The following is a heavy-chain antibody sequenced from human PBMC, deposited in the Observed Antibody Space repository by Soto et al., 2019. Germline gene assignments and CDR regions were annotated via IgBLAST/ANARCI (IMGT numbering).Heavy chain of an antibody. J-gene: IGHJ4*02. D-gene: IGHD1-26*01. CDR3: ARIVVGVTVDL. CDR1: DASVWSDSYF. Sequence: QVQLRESGPGLLKPSETLSLTCTVSDASVWSDSYFWTWIRQPPGKGLEWIAYISHTGDSNYNPSLKSRVTISIDTSRNQFSLTVNSVTAADTAVYFCARIVVGVTVDLWGQGSLVTVSS. CDR2: ISHTGDS. V-gene: IGHV4-61*01.